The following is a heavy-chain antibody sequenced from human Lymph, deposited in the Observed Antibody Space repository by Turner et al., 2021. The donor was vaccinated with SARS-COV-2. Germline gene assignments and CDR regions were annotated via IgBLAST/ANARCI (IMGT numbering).Heavy chain of an antibody. J-gene: IGHJ6*02. CDR2: VIHMLGIA. CDR1: GGTFSSSA. Sequence: QVQLVQSGAEVKKPGSSVKVSCKASGGTFSSSAISWVRQAPGQGLEWMGVVIHMLGIANYAQKFQGRVTITADKSTSTAYMELSSLRSEDTAVYYCARIVAPGMGGGVYYYYYGMDVWGQGTTVTVSS. CDR3: ARIVAPGMGGGVYYYYYGMDV. D-gene: IGHD2-2*01. V-gene: IGHV1-69*10.